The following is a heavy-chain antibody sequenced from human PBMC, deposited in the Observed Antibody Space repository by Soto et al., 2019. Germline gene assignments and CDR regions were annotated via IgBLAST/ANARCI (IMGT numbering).Heavy chain of an antibody. D-gene: IGHD3-22*01. Sequence: QVQLAESGGGVVQPGRSLTITCAASGFTLGTYGMHWVRQAPGKGLEWVAVISNDGGDKYYSDSVMGRFTISRDNSKNPVFLQMNSLRAEETAVYFCAKEFFDSSGFYPSLDALDIWGQGTVVTVSS. CDR3: AKEFFDSSGFYPSLDALDI. CDR1: GFTLGTYG. V-gene: IGHV3-30*18. J-gene: IGHJ3*02. CDR2: ISNDGGDK.